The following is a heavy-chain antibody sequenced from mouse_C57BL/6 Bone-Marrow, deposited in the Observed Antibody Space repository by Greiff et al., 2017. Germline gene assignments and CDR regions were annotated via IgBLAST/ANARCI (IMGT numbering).Heavy chain of an antibody. CDR2: ISPYNGVS. CDR3: ARTGAGAMDY. D-gene: IGHD4-1*01. V-gene: IGHV1-31*01. Sequence: VQLQQSGPGLVKPGASVRISCKASGYSFTGYYMHWVKQSHGNFLVWIGFISPYNGVSSSNQKFKGKATLTVDKSSSTAYMELRSLTSEDSAVYYCARTGAGAMDYWGQGTSVTVSS. CDR1: GYSFTGYY. J-gene: IGHJ4*01.